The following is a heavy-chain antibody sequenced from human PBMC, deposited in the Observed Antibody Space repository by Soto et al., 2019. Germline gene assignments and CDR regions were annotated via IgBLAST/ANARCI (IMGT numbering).Heavy chain of an antibody. D-gene: IGHD1-26*01. CDR1: GFTFSSYG. V-gene: IGHV3-30*18. J-gene: IGHJ6*02. CDR3: AKDGNWELLPSTGMDV. Sequence: GGSLRLSCVGSGFTFSSYGMRWLRQAPGKGLEWVAAISFDGSNGYYGDSVKGRFTISRDNSKNTLYLQMNSLRPEDTAVYYCAKDGNWELLPSTGMDVWGQGTTVTV. CDR2: ISFDGSNG.